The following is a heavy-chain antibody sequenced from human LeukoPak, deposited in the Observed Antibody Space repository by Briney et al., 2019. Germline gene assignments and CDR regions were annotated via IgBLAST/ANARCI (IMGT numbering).Heavy chain of an antibody. J-gene: IGHJ4*02. CDR1: GGSISSSSYY. D-gene: IGHD1-7*01. CDR3: ARLSITGTESGY. V-gene: IGHV4-39*01. CDR2: IYYSGST. Sequence: SETLSLTRTVSGGSISSSSYYWGWNRQPPGKGLEWIGSIYYSGSTYYNPSLKSRVTISVDTSKNQFSLKLSSVTAADTAVYYCARLSITGTESGYWGQGTLVTVSS.